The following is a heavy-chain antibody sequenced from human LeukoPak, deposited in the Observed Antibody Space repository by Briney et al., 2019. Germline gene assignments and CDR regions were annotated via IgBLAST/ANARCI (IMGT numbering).Heavy chain of an antibody. V-gene: IGHV3-33*01. Sequence: GSLRLSCAASGFTFSSYGMHWVRQAPGKGLEWVAVIWYDGSNKYYADSVKGRFTISRDNSKNTLYLQMNSLRAEDTAVYYCARITYYDISGYSYYYYGMDVWGQGTTVTVSS. D-gene: IGHD3-22*01. CDR3: ARITYYDISGYSYYYYGMDV. CDR2: IWYDGSNK. J-gene: IGHJ6*02. CDR1: GFTFSSYG.